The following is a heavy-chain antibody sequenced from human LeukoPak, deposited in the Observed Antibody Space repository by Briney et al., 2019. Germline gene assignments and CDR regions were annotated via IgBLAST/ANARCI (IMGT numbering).Heavy chain of an antibody. CDR1: GGSISPYH. V-gene: IGHV4-59*01. D-gene: IGHD3-16*01. J-gene: IGHJ4*02. CDR2: IYYSGST. Sequence: SETLSLTCTVSGGSISPYHWSWIRQPPGKGLESIGYIYYSGSTNYNPSLRSRVTISVDTSKNQFSLKLSSVTAADTAVYYCARESSYGLFDYWGQGILVTVSS. CDR3: ARESSYGLFDY.